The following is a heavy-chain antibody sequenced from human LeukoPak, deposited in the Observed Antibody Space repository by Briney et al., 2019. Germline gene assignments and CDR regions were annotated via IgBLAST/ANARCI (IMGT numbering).Heavy chain of an antibody. J-gene: IGHJ4*02. CDR1: GFIFSSYG. Sequence: GRSLRLSCAASGFIFSSYGMHWVRQAPGKGLEWVATIWYDGGNKYYADSVKGRFTISRDNSKNTLYLQMSSLRAEDTAVYYCAKHNYRVVVTDIPLPYYFDYWGQGTLVTVSS. V-gene: IGHV3-33*06. CDR3: AKHNYRVVVTDIPLPYYFDY. CDR2: IWYDGGNK. D-gene: IGHD2-21*02.